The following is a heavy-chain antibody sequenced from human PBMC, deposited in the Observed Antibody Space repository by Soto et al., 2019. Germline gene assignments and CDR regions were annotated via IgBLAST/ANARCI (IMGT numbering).Heavy chain of an antibody. CDR2: ISGSGGST. CDR3: AKTPIVVVVAAIEKNTDTVDY. V-gene: IGHV3-23*01. J-gene: IGHJ4*02. D-gene: IGHD2-15*01. Sequence: GGSLRLSCAASGFTFSSYAMSWVRQAPGKGLEWVSAISGSGGSTYYADSVKGRFTISRDNSKNTLYLQMNSLRAEDTAVYYCAKTPIVVVVAAIEKNTDTVDYWGQGTLVTVSS. CDR1: GFTFSSYA.